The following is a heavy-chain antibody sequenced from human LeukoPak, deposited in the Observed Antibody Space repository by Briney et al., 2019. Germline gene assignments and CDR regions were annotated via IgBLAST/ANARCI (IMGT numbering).Heavy chain of an antibody. CDR3: AKSNGYGLIDI. Sequence: SGTLSLTCAVSGGSISSSNWWSWVRQPPGKGLEWIGEIYHSGSTNYNPSLKSRVSISVDTSKNQFSLKLNSVTAADTAVYYCAKSNGYGLIDIWGQGTMVTVSS. D-gene: IGHD3-10*01. J-gene: IGHJ3*02. CDR1: GGSISSSNW. CDR2: IYHSGST. V-gene: IGHV4-4*02.